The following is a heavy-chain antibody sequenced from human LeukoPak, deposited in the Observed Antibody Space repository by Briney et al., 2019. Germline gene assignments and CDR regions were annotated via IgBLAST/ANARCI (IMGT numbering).Heavy chain of an antibody. V-gene: IGHV3-23*01. Sequence: ESGGSLRLSCAASGFTFSSYAMSWVRQAPGKGLEWVSAISGSGGSTYYAGSVKGRFTISRDNSKNTLYLQMNSLRAEDTAVYYCAKHDYGDLGYFDYWGQGTLVTVSS. CDR1: GFTFSSYA. J-gene: IGHJ4*02. CDR3: AKHDYGDLGYFDY. CDR2: ISGSGGST. D-gene: IGHD4-17*01.